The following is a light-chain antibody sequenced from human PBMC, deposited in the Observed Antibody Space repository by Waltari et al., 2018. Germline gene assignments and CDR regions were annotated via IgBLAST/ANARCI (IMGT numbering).Light chain of an antibody. J-gene: IGKJ4*01. CDR1: QGISTY. CDR3: LQYKSFPLT. Sequence: DIQMTQSPSSLFASAGDRVTITCRASQGISTYLNWFQQKSGKPPKRLIYAASSLESGVPSRFSGSGSGSDFTLTISSLQPEDFATYYCLQYKSFPLTFGGGTKVEVK. CDR2: AAS. V-gene: IGKV1-17*01.